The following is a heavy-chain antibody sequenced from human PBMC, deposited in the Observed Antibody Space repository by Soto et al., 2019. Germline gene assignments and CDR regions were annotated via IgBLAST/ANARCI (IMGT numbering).Heavy chain of an antibody. D-gene: IGHD2-21*02. CDR3: ARAPWGGDSYGMDV. J-gene: IGHJ6*02. CDR2: ISSSSSYI. CDR1: GFTFSSYS. V-gene: IGHV3-21*01. Sequence: GGSLRLSCAASGFTFSSYSMNWVRQAPGEGLEWVSSISSSSSYIYYADSVKGRFTISRDNAKNSLYLQMNSLRAEDTAVYYCARAPWGGDSYGMDVWGQGTRSPSP.